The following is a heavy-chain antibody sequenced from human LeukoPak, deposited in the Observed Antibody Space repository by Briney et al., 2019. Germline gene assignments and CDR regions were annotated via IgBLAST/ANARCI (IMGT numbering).Heavy chain of an antibody. CDR1: GFSLPTSGVG. Sequence: SGPTLVEPTQTLTLTCTFSGFSLPTSGVGVGWIRQPPGKALEWLAMIYWNDDKRYSPSLKNRLTITKDTSKNQVVLTMTNMDPVDTATYYCAHRHAITIFGVVYSNLFDPWGQGTLVTVSS. J-gene: IGHJ5*02. V-gene: IGHV2-5*01. CDR3: AHRHAITIFGVVYSNLFDP. CDR2: IYWNDDK. D-gene: IGHD3-3*01.